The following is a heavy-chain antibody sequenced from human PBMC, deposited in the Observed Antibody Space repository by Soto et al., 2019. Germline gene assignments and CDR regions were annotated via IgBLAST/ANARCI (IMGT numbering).Heavy chain of an antibody. CDR1: GYTFTGYY. CDR2: INPNSGGT. CDR3: ARDRLAAAVGVGFTFDI. V-gene: IGHV1-2*04. Sequence: ASVKVSCKASGYTFTGYYMHWVRQAPGQRFEWMGWINPNSGGTNYAQKFQGWVTMTRDTSISTAYMELSRLRSDDTAVYFCARDRLAAAVGVGFTFDIWGQGTMVTVSS. D-gene: IGHD6-13*01. J-gene: IGHJ3*02.